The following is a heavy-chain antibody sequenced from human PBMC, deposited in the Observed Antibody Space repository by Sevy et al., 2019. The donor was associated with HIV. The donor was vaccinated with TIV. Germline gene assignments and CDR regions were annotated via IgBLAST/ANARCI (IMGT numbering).Heavy chain of an antibody. Sequence: GGSLRLSCAASGLTFSSHAMHWVRQAPGKGLDWVAVISYNGNSKYYADSVKGRFTISRDDSKNTLYLQMNSLRAEDTAVYYCAREGYCSSTSCYPGVTGTDYWGQGTLVTVSS. CDR2: ISYNGNSK. D-gene: IGHD2-2*01. V-gene: IGHV3-30-3*01. J-gene: IGHJ4*02. CDR1: GLTFSSHA. CDR3: AREGYCSSTSCYPGVTGTDY.